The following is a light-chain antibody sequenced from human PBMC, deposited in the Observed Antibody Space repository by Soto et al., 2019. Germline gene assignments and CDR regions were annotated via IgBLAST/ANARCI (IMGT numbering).Light chain of an antibody. CDR2: KAS. J-gene: IGKJ4*01. CDR3: QQYNSYCS. V-gene: IGKV1-5*03. CDR1: PSISDW. Sequence: DTQMTQSPSTLSASVGDRVTITCPASPSISDWLAWYQQKPGTVPQRLIYKASRVESGVPSRFSGSGSGAEFTLSSSRLQPDDFATYCWQQYNSYCSFGGGTKVDIK.